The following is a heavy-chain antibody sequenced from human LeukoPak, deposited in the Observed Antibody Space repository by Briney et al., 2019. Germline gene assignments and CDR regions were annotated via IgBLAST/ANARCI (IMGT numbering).Heavy chain of an antibody. J-gene: IGHJ4*02. CDR3: ARVTGYVMEDYFDY. V-gene: IGHV4-38-2*02. Sequence: SETLSLTCTVSGYSISSGYYWGCIRQPPGKGLEWIGSIYHSGTPYYNPSLKSRVTISVDTSKIQFLLRLTSVTAADTAVYYCARVTGYVMEDYFDYWGQGTLVTVSS. CDR1: GYSISSGYY. D-gene: IGHD6-13*01. CDR2: IYHSGTP.